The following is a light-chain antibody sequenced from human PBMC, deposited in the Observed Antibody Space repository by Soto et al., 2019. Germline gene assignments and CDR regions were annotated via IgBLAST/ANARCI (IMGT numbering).Light chain of an antibody. V-gene: IGKV3-11*01. CDR3: QHFRA. CDR2: GAS. J-gene: IGKJ5*01. Sequence: EIVLTQSPATLSLSPGERGTLSCRASQSVGTSLAWYQQKPGQAPRLLIYGASNRATGIPDGFSGSGSGTDFTLTISRLEPEDFVLYYCQHFRAFGQGTRLEIK. CDR1: QSVGTS.